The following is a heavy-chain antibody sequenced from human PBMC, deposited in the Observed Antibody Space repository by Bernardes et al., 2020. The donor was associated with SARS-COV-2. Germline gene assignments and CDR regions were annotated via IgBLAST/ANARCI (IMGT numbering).Heavy chain of an antibody. V-gene: IGHV3-7*04. J-gene: IGHJ4*02. Sequence: GGSLRLSCAASGFTFSIHWMSWVRQTPGKGLEWVASLKQDGRENYYVDSVKGRFTISRDNAKNSVYLQMNSLRAEDTAVYYCARNGLGYYDRSGYYVDYVDYWGQGTLVPVSS. D-gene: IGHD3-22*01. CDR1: GFTFSIHW. CDR2: LKQDGREN. CDR3: ARNGLGYYDRSGYYVDYVDY.